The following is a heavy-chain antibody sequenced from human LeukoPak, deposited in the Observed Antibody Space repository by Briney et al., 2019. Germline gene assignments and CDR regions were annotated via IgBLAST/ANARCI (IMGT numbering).Heavy chain of an antibody. Sequence: GRSLRLSCAASGITISSNYMTWVRQAPGKGLEWVSVMYTSGNTYYADSVKGRFTISRDKSKNTVYLQMDGLTAEDTAVYYCASAYYSFDYWGLGTLVTVSS. J-gene: IGHJ4*02. D-gene: IGHD1-26*01. CDR2: MYTSGNT. CDR3: ASAYYSFDY. V-gene: IGHV3-53*01. CDR1: GITISSNY.